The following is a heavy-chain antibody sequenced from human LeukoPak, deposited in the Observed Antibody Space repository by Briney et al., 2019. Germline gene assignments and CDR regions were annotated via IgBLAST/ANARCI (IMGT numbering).Heavy chain of an antibody. Sequence: GSLRLSCAASGFTFSSYAMHWVRQPPGKGLEWIGNVRYSGSTYYNPSLKSRVTISVDTYKNHFSLRLSSVTAADTAVYYCTRRREGSANRDYWGQGTLVTVSS. CDR1: GFTFSSYAMH. CDR3: TRRREGSANRDY. J-gene: IGHJ4*02. V-gene: IGHV4-39*02. D-gene: IGHD1-14*01. CDR2: VRYSGST.